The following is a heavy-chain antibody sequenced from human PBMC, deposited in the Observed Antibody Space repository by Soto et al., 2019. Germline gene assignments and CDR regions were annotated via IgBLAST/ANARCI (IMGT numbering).Heavy chain of an antibody. Sequence: PSETLSLTCGVYGGSFNYYYWNWIRQPPGKGLEWIGEINHSGITNYNPSLKSRVTISVDTSKNQFSLKLSSVTAADTAVYYCARETDRWGQGTLVTVSS. CDR2: INHSGIT. V-gene: IGHV4-34*01. J-gene: IGHJ5*02. CDR1: GGSFNYYY. CDR3: ARETDR.